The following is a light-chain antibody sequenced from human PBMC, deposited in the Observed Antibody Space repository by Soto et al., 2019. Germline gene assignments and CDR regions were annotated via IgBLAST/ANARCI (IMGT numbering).Light chain of an antibody. Sequence: QTVVTQEPSFSVSPGGTVTLTCGLSSGSVSTSYYPSWYHQTPGQAPRTLIYSTNTRSSGVPDRFSGSILGSKAALTITGAQADDESDYFCMLYMGGGNWMFGGGTKLTVL. CDR1: SGSVSTSYY. V-gene: IGLV8-61*01. J-gene: IGLJ3*02. CDR2: STN. CDR3: MLYMGGGNWM.